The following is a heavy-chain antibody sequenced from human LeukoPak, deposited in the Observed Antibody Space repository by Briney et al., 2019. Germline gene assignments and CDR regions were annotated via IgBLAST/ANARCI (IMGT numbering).Heavy chain of an antibody. CDR1: GFTFRSYW. CDR2: INSDGSST. V-gene: IGHV3-74*01. J-gene: IGHJ4*02. Sequence: GGSLRLSCAASGFTFRSYWMHWVRQAPGKGLVWVSRINSDGSSTNYADSVKGRFTISRDNAKNTLYPQMNSLRAEDTAVYYCARVFLHCSGGSCYAPLDSWGRGTLVTVSS. D-gene: IGHD2-15*01. CDR3: ARVFLHCSGGSCYAPLDS.